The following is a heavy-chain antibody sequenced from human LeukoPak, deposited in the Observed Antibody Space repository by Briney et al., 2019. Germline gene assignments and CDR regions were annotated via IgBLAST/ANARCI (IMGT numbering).Heavy chain of an antibody. CDR1: GGSFSGYY. J-gene: IGHJ4*02. CDR2: INHYGST. D-gene: IGHD3-10*01. Sequence: PSETLSLTCAVYGGSFSGYYWSWIRQPPGKGLEWIGEINHYGSTNYNPSLKSRITISVDTSKNQFSLKLSSVTAADTAVYYCARLPDYYSRHGAPGWGQGTLVTVSS. V-gene: IGHV4-34*01. CDR3: ARLPDYYSRHGAPG.